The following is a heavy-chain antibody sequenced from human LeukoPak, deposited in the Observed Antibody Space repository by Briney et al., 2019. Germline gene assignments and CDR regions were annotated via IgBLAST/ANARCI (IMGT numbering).Heavy chain of an antibody. V-gene: IGHV3-23*01. CDR2: ISASGGST. Sequence: GGSLRLSCAASGFTFGSYAMNWVRQAPGKGLEWVATISASGGSTYYADSVKGRFTISRDNSKNTLYLQMNSLRAEDTAVYYCAELGITMIGGVWGKGTTVTISS. J-gene: IGHJ6*04. CDR3: AELGITMIGGV. CDR1: GFTFGSYA. D-gene: IGHD3-10*02.